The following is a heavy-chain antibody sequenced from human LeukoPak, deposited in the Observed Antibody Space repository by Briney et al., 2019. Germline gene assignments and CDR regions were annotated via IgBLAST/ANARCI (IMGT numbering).Heavy chain of an antibody. CDR1: GGSFSGYY. J-gene: IGHJ4*02. Sequence: SETLSLTCAVYGGSFSGYYWSWIRQPPGKGLEWIGEINHSGSTNYDPPLKSRVTISVDTSKNQFSLKLSSVTAADTAVYYCAAGVTRSHFDYWGQGALVTVSS. V-gene: IGHV4-34*01. CDR3: AAGVTRSHFDY. CDR2: INHSGST. D-gene: IGHD2-21*02.